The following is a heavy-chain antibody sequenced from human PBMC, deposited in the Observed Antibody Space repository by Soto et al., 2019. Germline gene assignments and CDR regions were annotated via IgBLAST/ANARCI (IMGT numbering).Heavy chain of an antibody. D-gene: IGHD6-19*01. V-gene: IGHV3-23*01. CDR1: GFTFSGYG. J-gene: IGHJ4*02. CDR3: AKGFWAGAGTRYFDF. Sequence: GGSLRLSCAASGFTFSGYGMSWVRQAPGKGLEWVSVISGSGDSTYYADSVKGRFTISRDNSKNTLYLQMNSLRAEDTAVYYCAKGFWAGAGTRYFDFWGQGTQVTVSS. CDR2: ISGSGDST.